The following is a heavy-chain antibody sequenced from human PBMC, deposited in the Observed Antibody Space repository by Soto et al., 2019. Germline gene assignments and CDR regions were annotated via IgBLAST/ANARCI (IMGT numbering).Heavy chain of an antibody. D-gene: IGHD2-21*02. CDR2: VSGGGGST. CDR3: AKDRPYCGRDCYSGQFDY. Sequence: EVQLLESGGGLVQPGGSLRLSCAASGFTFSSYAMNWVRQAPGKGLEWVSGVSGGGGSTHYADSVKGRFTISRDNAKNTLYLQMNSLRAEDTAVYYCAKDRPYCGRDCYSGQFDYWGQGTLVTVSS. CDR1: GFTFSSYA. J-gene: IGHJ4*02. V-gene: IGHV3-23*01.